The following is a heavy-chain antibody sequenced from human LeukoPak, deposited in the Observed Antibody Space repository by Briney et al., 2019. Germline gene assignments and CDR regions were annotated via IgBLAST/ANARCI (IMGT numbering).Heavy chain of an antibody. V-gene: IGHV4-59*08. CDR2: IYYSGST. Sequence: SETLSLTCTVSGGSISTYYWSWIRQSPGKGLEWIGSIYYSGSTNYNPSLKSRVTISVDTSKNQCSLELSSVTAADTAVYYCAVNLTRHTFDIWGQGTMVTVSS. D-gene: IGHD1-1*01. CDR3: AVNLTRHTFDI. J-gene: IGHJ3*02. CDR1: GGSISTYY.